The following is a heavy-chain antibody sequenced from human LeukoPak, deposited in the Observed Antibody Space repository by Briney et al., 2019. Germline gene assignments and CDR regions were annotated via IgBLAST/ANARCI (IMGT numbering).Heavy chain of an antibody. V-gene: IGHV3-30*02. CDR2: IRYDGSNK. CDR3: ARGGSYLSAFDI. Sequence: GGSLRLSCAASGFTFSTYGMHWVRQAPGKGLEWVAFIRYDGSNKYYADSVKGRFTISRDNSKNTLYLQMNSLRAEDTAVYYCARGGSYLSAFDIWGQGTMVTVSS. CDR1: GFTFSTYG. J-gene: IGHJ3*02. D-gene: IGHD1-26*01.